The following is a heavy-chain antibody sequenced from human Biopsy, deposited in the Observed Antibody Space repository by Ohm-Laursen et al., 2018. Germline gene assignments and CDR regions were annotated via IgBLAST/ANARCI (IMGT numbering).Heavy chain of an antibody. CDR2: IYPGGST. CDR1: GGDIKNYY. D-gene: IGHD3-22*01. CDR3: ASVVLGPTNDAFDL. J-gene: IGHJ3*01. Sequence: SLSCTGYVSGGDIKNYYWSCIRQPAGKGLEWIGRIYPGGSTNYNPSLKSRVTMSVDTSKKQLSLRLRSVTAADTAMYYCASVVLGPTNDAFDLWGQGTMVVVSS. V-gene: IGHV4-4*07.